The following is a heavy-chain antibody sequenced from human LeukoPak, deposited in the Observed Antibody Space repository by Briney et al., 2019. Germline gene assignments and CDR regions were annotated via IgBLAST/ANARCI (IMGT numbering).Heavy chain of an antibody. J-gene: IGHJ4*02. D-gene: IGHD6-19*01. CDR3: AHSFYNSGWYYFDY. Sequence: GSGPTLLHTSPTLTLTCTFTGFSLGTTGEGVGWIRQPQGKALERLRLIYWDDDKRYSTSLKSRANITQDPSKSQVTLTMTNMYPVYTATYYCAHSFYNSGWYYFDYWGQGTLVTVSS. CDR1: GFSLGTTGEG. V-gene: IGHV2-5*02. CDR2: IYWDDDK.